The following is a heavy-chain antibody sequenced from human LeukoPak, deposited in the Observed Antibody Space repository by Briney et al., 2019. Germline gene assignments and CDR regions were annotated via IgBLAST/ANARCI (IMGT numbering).Heavy chain of an antibody. CDR2: IYYSGST. D-gene: IGHD6-13*01. J-gene: IGHJ5*02. Sequence: PSETLSLTCTVSGGSISSSSYYWGWIRQPPGKGLEWIGSIYYSGSTYYNPSLKSRVTISVDTSKNQFSLKLSSVTAADTAVYYCARVGGQLGWFDPWGQGTLVTVSS. CDR1: GGSISSSSYY. V-gene: IGHV4-39*07. CDR3: ARVGGQLGWFDP.